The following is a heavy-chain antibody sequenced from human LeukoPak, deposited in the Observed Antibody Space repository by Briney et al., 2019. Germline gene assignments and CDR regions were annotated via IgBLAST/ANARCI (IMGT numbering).Heavy chain of an antibody. J-gene: IGHJ4*02. CDR1: GFTFSSYG. V-gene: IGHV3-33*03. Sequence: GGSLRLSCAASGFTFSSYGMHWVRQAPGKGLEWVALIWYDGSNENHADSVKGRFTISRDNSKNTLYLQMNSLRAEDTAVYYCAKDPYCGGDCYRSPIDYWGQGTLVTVSS. D-gene: IGHD2-21*02. CDR2: IWYDGSNE. CDR3: AKDPYCGGDCYRSPIDY.